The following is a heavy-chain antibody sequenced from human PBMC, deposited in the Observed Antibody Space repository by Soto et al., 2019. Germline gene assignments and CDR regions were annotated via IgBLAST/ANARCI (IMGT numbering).Heavy chain of an antibody. CDR2: IDWDDDK. V-gene: IGHV2-70*04. D-gene: IGHD2-15*01. CDR1: GFSLSTSGMR. Sequence: SGPTLVNPTHPLTLTCTFSGFSLSTSGMRVSWIRQPPGKALEWLARIDWDDDKFYNTSLKTRLTISKDSSKNQVVLTMTKMGPLDTTTYYCARMFHCSGGTCPFDYWGQGALVTVSS. J-gene: IGHJ4*01. CDR3: ARMFHCSGGTCPFDY.